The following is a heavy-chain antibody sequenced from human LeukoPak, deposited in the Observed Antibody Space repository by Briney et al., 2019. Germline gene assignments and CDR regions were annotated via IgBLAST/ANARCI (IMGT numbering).Heavy chain of an antibody. Sequence: HGESLKISCKGSGYSFTSYWIGWVRQMPGKGLEWMGIICPGDSDTRYSPSSQGQVTISADKSISTAYLQWSTLKASDTAMYYCARTFSPLDTVIDVNFDYWGQGTLVTVSS. J-gene: IGHJ4*02. CDR2: ICPGDSDT. D-gene: IGHD5-18*01. V-gene: IGHV5-51*01. CDR1: GYSFTSYW. CDR3: ARTFSPLDTVIDVNFDY.